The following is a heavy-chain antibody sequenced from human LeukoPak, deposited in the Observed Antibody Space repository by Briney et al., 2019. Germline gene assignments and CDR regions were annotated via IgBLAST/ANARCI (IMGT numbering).Heavy chain of an antibody. CDR3: ARAVVNYYDSKGDRPYGAFDI. Sequence: GASVKVSCKASGYTFTSYYMHWVRQAPGQGLEWMGIINPSAGATNYAQKFQGRVTMTRDTSTTTVYMELSSLRSEDTAVYYCARAVVNYYDSKGDRPYGAFDIWGHGTMVTVSS. CDR1: GYTFTSYY. V-gene: IGHV1-46*01. CDR2: INPSAGAT. D-gene: IGHD3-22*01. J-gene: IGHJ3*02.